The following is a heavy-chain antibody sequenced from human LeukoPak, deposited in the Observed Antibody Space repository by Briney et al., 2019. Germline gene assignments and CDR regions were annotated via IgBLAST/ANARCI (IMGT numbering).Heavy chain of an antibody. CDR3: ARVEATTGRNYHYYYMDV. CDR2: INSGSTYM. J-gene: IGHJ6*03. Sequence: PGGSLRLSCGASGFYFSSYSMNWVRQAPGKGLEWVSSINSGSTYMYYADSVKGRFTISRDNAKNSLHLQMYSLRAEDTAVYFCARVEATTGRNYHYYYMDVWGKGTTDTVSS. D-gene: IGHD1-1*01. V-gene: IGHV3-21*01. CDR1: GFYFSSYS.